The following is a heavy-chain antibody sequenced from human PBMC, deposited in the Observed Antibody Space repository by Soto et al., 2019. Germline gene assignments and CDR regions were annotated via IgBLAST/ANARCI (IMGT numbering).Heavy chain of an antibody. V-gene: IGHV3-30*09. CDR1: GFKYTDFA. J-gene: IGHJ6*02. CDR3: ARRAWDSYYAIDV. Sequence: VQLVESGGGEVQPGRSLRLSCAASGFKYTDFALHWVRQAPGKGLEWVAIISYDGSDIYYEDSVKGRFVISRDNPKNTLYLEMNSLRPADTAVYFCARRAWDSYYAIDVWGQGTTVTVFS. CDR2: ISYDGSDI. D-gene: IGHD3-22*01.